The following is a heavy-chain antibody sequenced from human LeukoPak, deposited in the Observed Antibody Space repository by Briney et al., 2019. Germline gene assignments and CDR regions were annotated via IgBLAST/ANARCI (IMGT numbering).Heavy chain of an antibody. J-gene: IGHJ4*02. V-gene: IGHV3-15*01. CDR1: GLTFSNAW. CDR3: TTGHMVRGVIFYFDY. D-gene: IGHD3-10*01. CDR2: IKSKTDGGTT. Sequence: GGSLRLSCVVSGLTFSNAWMSWVRQAPGKGLEWVGRIKSKTDGGTTDYAAPVKGRFTISRDDSKNTLYLQMNSLKTEDTAVYYCTTGHMVRGVIFYFDYWGQGTLVTVSS.